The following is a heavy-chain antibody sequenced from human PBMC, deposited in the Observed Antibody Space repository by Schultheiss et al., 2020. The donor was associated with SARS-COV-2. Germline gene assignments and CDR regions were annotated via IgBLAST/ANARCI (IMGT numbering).Heavy chain of an antibody. Sequence: GGSLRLSCAASGFTFSSYAMSWVRQAPGKGLEWVSSISSSSSTIYYADSVKGRFTISRDNAKNSLYLQMNSLRAEDTAVYYCARDIDKYYFDYWGQGTLVTVSS. J-gene: IGHJ4*02. CDR1: GFTFSSYA. V-gene: IGHV3-48*04. D-gene: IGHD3-16*02. CDR2: ISSSSSTI. CDR3: ARDIDKYYFDY.